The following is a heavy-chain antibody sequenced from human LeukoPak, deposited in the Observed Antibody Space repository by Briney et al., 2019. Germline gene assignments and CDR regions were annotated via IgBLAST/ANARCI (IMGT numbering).Heavy chain of an antibody. CDR2: IYSDGSNK. D-gene: IGHD2-2*02. Sequence: RSLRLSCAASGFIFSRYGLHWVRQAPGKGLEWVAVIYSDGSNKFYADFVKGRFTISRDNSQNMLHLQMNSLRTEDTALYYCARDRCSSSTCYIGDNWFDPWGRGTLVTVSS. CDR1: GFIFSRYG. J-gene: IGHJ5*02. CDR3: ARDRCSSSTCYIGDNWFDP. V-gene: IGHV3-30-3*01.